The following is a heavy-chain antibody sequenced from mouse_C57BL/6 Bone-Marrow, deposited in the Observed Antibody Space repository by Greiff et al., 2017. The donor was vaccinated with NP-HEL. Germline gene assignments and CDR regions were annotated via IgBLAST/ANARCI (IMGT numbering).Heavy chain of an antibody. J-gene: IGHJ1*03. V-gene: IGHV1-55*01. D-gene: IGHD1-1*01. CDR2: IYPGSGST. CDR3: ARRDYYGSIHWYFEV. CDR1: GYTFTSYW. Sequence: QVQLQQPGAELVKPGASVKMSCKASGYTFTSYWITWVKQRPGQGLEWIGDIYPGSGSTNYNEKFKSKATLTVDTSSSTAYMQLSSLTSEDSAVYYCARRDYYGSIHWYFEVWGTGTTVTVSS.